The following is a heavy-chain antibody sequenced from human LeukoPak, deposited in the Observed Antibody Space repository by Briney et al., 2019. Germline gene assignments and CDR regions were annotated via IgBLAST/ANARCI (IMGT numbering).Heavy chain of an antibody. CDR3: ARDGSNWSNDYYHGVDV. CDR2: VYYSGSA. V-gene: IGHV4-59*02. J-gene: IGHJ6*02. Sequence: SETLSLTCTVSGDSVTTYYWSWIRQAPGKGLEWLGYVYYSGSATYNPSLKSRVTISVDTCKNQFSLRLSSVTAADTAVYYCARDGSNWSNDYYHGVDVWGQGTTVTVSS. D-gene: IGHD4-11*01. CDR1: GDSVTTYY.